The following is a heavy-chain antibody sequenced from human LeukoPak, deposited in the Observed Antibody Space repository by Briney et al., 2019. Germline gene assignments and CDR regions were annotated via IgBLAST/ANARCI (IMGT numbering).Heavy chain of an antibody. J-gene: IGHJ4*02. CDR1: GCDFSSFD. D-gene: IGHD2-2*02. Sequence: ASVKVSCKASGCDFSSFDINWVRQAPGQGLEWMGWVNPNSENTGYAQKFQGRVTMTTNTSINTAYMKLSNLVTEDTAVYYCARGTPYCSSASCYNYWGQGSLVTVSS. CDR3: ARGTPYCSSASCYNY. CDR2: VNPNSENT. V-gene: IGHV1-8*01.